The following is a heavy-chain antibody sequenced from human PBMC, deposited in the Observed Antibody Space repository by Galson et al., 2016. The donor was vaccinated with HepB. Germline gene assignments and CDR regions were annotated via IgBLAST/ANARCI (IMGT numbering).Heavy chain of an antibody. CDR3: ATLSYSISYRYWFDP. J-gene: IGHJ5*02. D-gene: IGHD6-6*01. Sequence: SLRLSCAASVFTVSSNYMSWVRQAPGQGLEWVSVHYIDGRTYYADSVKGRFTPSSDDSKNTLSLQMNSRRAEGTAVYYCATLSYSISYRYWFDPWGQGTLVTVSS. CDR2: HYIDGRT. V-gene: IGHV3-53*01. CDR1: VFTVSSNY.